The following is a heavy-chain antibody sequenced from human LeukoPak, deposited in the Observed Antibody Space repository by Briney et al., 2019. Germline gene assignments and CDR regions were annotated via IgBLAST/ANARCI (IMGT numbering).Heavy chain of an antibody. CDR3: ARDRRSHTKLETGGYQSYYFMDA. D-gene: IGHD1-14*01. CDR2: ISGSGDNT. CDR1: GFNFSSYA. J-gene: IGHJ6*03. V-gene: IGHV3-23*01. Sequence: GGSLRLSCAASGFNFSSYATSWVRPAPGKGLEWVSDISGSGDNTYYADSVKGRFTSSRDNAKNSLYLQLNSLRAEDTAVYYCARDRRSHTKLETGGYQSYYFMDAWGKGTTVTVSS.